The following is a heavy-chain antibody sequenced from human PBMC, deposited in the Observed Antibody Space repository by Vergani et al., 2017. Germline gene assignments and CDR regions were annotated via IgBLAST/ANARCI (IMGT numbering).Heavy chain of an antibody. D-gene: IGHD2-15*01. V-gene: IGHV4-39*01. CDR1: GGSISSSSYY. CDR2: IYYSGST. CDR3: ATERYCSGGSCYSAPYYCDY. J-gene: IGHJ4*02. Sequence: QLQLQESGPGLVKPSETLSLTCTVSGGSISSSSYYWGWIRQPPGKGLEWIGSIYYSGSTYYNPSLKSRVTISVDTSKNQFSLNLSSVTAADTAVYYGATERYCSGGSCYSAPYYCDYWGQGTLVTVSS.